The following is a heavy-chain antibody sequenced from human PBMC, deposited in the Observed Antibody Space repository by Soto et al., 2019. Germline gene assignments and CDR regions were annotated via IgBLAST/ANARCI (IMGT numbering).Heavy chain of an antibody. V-gene: IGHV4-31*03. J-gene: IGHJ6*02. CDR2: IYYSGNT. Sequence: PSETLSLTCTVSGGSIRSGGYYWSWVRQNPRRGLEWIGNIYYSGNTYYNPSLKSRLTISVDTSKNQFSLNLSSETAADTAVYYCARDRLMATAGTARHYFGLDVWGQGTTVTVSS. D-gene: IGHD5-18*01. CDR1: GGSIRSGGYY. CDR3: ARDRLMATAGTARHYFGLDV.